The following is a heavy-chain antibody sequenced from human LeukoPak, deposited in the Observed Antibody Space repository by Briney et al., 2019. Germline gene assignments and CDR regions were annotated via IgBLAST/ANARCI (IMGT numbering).Heavy chain of an antibody. J-gene: IGHJ4*02. V-gene: IGHV1-3*04. CDR2: INTGNGNT. Sequence: ASVKVSCKASGYTFTSYPMHWVRQAPGQRLEWMGWINTGNGNTKYSQKFQGRFTITRDTSASTAYMELISLRSEDTAVYYCARDWADGDYGVDYWGQGTLVTVSS. CDR1: GYTFTSYP. CDR3: ARDWADGDYGVDY. D-gene: IGHD4-17*01.